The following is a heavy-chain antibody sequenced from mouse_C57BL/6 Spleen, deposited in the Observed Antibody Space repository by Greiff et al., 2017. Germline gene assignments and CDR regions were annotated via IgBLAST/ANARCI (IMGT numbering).Heavy chain of an antibody. CDR2: ISNLAYSI. V-gene: IGHV5-15*04. CDR3: SRRRDYDYAMDY. D-gene: IGHD2-4*01. Sequence: DVKLVESGGGLVQPGGSLKLSCAASGFTFSDYGMAWVRQAPRKGPEWVAFISNLAYSIYYSDTLTGRFTITRENAKNTLYLEMSSLRSEDTAMYYCSRRRDYDYAMDYWGQGTSVTVSS. CDR1: GFTFSDYG. J-gene: IGHJ4*01.